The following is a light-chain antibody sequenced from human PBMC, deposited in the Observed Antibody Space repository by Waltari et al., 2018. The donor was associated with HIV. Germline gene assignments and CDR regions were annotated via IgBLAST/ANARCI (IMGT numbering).Light chain of an antibody. CDR1: SSDVGGYNY. Sequence: QSALTQPRSVSGSPGQSVTISCTGTSSDVGGYNYVSWYQQHPGKAPKLMIYDVSKRPCGVPDPFSGSKSGNTASLTIYGLQAEDEADYYCCSYAGSYTLRVFGGGTKLTVL. V-gene: IGLV2-11*01. J-gene: IGLJ3*02. CDR3: CSYAGSYTLRV. CDR2: DVS.